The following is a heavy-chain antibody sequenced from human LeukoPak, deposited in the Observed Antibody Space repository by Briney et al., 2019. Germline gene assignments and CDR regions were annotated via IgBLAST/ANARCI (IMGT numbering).Heavy chain of an antibody. CDR2: INHSGST. CDR3: ARRGSSSRHFDS. J-gene: IGHJ4*02. V-gene: IGHV4-34*01. Sequence: SETLSLTCAVYGGSFSGYYWSWIRQPPGKGLEWIGGINHSGSTNYNPSLKSRVTISVDTSKNQFSLKLSSVTAADTAVYYCARRGSSSRHFDSWGQGTLVTVSS. D-gene: IGHD6-6*01. CDR1: GGSFSGYY.